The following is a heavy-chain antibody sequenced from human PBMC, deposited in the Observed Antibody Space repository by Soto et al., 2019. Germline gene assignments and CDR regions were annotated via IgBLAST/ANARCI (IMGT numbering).Heavy chain of an antibody. CDR2: VYYSGST. V-gene: IGHV4-59*01. J-gene: IGHJ4*02. CDR1: GASISSYY. CDR3: ARDTTPSL. D-gene: IGHD1-1*01. Sequence: QVQLQESGPGLVKPSETLSLTCTVSGASISSYYWSWIRQPPGKGLEWIGYVYYSGSTNYNPSLKSRFTISVDTSKNPFSLKLSSVTAADTAMYYCARDTTPSLWGQGTLVTVSS.